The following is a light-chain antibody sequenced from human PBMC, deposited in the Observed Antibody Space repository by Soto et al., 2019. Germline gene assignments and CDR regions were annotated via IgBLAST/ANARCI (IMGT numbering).Light chain of an antibody. CDR2: EGS. CDR3: CSYAGSSTF. J-gene: IGLJ1*01. Sequence: QSALTQPASVSGSPGQSITISCTGTSSDVGSYNLVSWYQQHPGKAPKLMIYEGSKRPSGVSNRFSGSKSRNTASLTISGLQSEDEADYYCCSYAGSSTFFGTGTKVTVL. V-gene: IGLV2-23*03. CDR1: SSDVGSYNL.